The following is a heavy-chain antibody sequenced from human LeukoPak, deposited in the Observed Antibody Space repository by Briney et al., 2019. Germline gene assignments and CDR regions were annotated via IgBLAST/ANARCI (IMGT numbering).Heavy chain of an antibody. CDR1: GGSISSSSYY. V-gene: IGHV4-39*07. CDR2: IYYSGST. J-gene: IGHJ4*02. CDR3: ARGLSLAGETLGY. D-gene: IGHD6-19*01. Sequence: KPSETLSLTCTVSGGSISSSSYYWGWIRQPPGKGLEWIGSIYYSGSTYYNPSLKSRVTISLDTSKNQFSLNLTSVTAADTAVCYCARGLSLAGETLGYWGQGTLVTVSS.